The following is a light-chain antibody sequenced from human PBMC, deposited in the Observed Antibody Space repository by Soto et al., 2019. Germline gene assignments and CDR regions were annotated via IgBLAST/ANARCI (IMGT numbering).Light chain of an antibody. CDR1: QSVSSSY. CDR2: DAS. Sequence: EIVLTQSPATLSLSPGERATLSCGASQSVSSSYLAWYQQKPGLAPRLLIYDASSRATGIPDRFSGSGSGTDFTLTISRLETEDFVVYYFQPYGNSPYTFGQGTNLEIK. CDR3: QPYGNSPYT. J-gene: IGKJ2*01. V-gene: IGKV3D-20*01.